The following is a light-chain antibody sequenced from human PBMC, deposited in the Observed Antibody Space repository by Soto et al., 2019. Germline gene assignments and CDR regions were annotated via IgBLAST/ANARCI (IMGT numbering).Light chain of an antibody. Sequence: QSVLTQPPSVSGAPGQRVTISRTGSSSNIGAGYDVHWYQQLPGTAPKLLIYGNSNRPSGVPDRFSGSKSGPSASLAITGLQAEDEADYYCQSYDSSLSGYVFGTGTKVTVL. CDR3: QSYDSSLSGYV. CDR2: GNS. V-gene: IGLV1-40*01. CDR1: SSNIGAGYD. J-gene: IGLJ1*01.